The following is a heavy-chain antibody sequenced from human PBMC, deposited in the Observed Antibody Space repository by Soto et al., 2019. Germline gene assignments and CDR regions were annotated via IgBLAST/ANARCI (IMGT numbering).Heavy chain of an antibody. D-gene: IGHD3-10*01. CDR3: ARVWFGESTHANNWFDP. Sequence: QVQLVQSGAEVKKPGASVKVSCKASGYTFASYGISWGRQAPGQGLEWMGWISAYNGNTNYAQKLQVRVTMTTDTYTSTASMELRGRRSDDTAVYYCARVWFGESTHANNWFDPWGQGTLVTVSS. J-gene: IGHJ5*02. CDR2: ISAYNGNT. CDR1: GYTFASYG. V-gene: IGHV1-18*01.